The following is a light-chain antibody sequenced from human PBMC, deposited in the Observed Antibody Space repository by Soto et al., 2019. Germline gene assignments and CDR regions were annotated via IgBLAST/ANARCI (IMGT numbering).Light chain of an antibody. V-gene: IGKV1-39*02. CDR3: QQYNNWPPET. Sequence: DIQLTQSPSFLSASVGDRVTITCRASQSISSYLNWYQQKPGKAPKLLIYAASSLQSGVPSRFSGSGSGTEFTLTISSLQSEDFAVYYCQQYNNWPPETFGQGTKVDIK. J-gene: IGKJ1*01. CDR1: QSISSY. CDR2: AAS.